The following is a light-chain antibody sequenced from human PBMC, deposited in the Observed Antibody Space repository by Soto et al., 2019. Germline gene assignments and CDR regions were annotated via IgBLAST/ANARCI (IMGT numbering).Light chain of an antibody. V-gene: IGKV1-39*01. J-gene: IGKJ1*01. CDR2: AAS. Sequence: DIQMTQSPSSLSASVGDRVTITCRASHSINNFLNWYQQSQGKAPKLLIYAASSLQSGIPSRFIGSGSGTEFTLTTSSLQPEDFAIYYCQQSYSTPRTFVQGTKVE. CDR3: QQSYSTPRT. CDR1: HSINNF.